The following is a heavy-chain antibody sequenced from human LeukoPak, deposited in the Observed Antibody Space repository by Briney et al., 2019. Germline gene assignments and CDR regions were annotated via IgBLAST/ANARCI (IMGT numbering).Heavy chain of an antibody. J-gene: IGHJ5*02. CDR3: ARGYSSSWYFNWFDP. CDR1: GGSISSSSYY. CDR2: IYYSGST. D-gene: IGHD6-13*01. V-gene: IGHV4-39*07. Sequence: PLETLSLTCTVSGGSISSSSYYWGWIRQPPGKGLEWIGSIYYSGSTYYNPSLKSRVTISVDTSENQFSLKLSSVTAADTAVYYCARGYSSSWYFNWFDPWGQGTLVTVSS.